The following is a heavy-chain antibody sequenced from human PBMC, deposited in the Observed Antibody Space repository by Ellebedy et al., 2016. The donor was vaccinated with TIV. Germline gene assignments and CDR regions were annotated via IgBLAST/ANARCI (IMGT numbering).Heavy chain of an antibody. CDR3: AKEGLVDIVATTPDY. D-gene: IGHD5-12*01. V-gene: IGHV3-30*18. CDR1: GFTFSSYG. CDR2: ISYDGSNK. Sequence: GESLKISCAASGFTFSSYGMHWVRQAPGKGLEWVAVISYDGSNKYYADSVKGRFTISRDNSKNTLYLQMNSLRAEDTAVYYCAKEGLVDIVATTPDYWGQGTLVTVSS. J-gene: IGHJ4*02.